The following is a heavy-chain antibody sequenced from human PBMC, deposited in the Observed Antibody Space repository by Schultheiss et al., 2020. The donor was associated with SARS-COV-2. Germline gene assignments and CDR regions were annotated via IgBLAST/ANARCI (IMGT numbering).Heavy chain of an antibody. CDR2: IFHTGTT. Sequence: SETLSLTCAVSGGSISSNNWWSWVRQPPGKGLEWIGEIFHTGTTKYNPSLKSRLTISADKSSNQFSLKLDSVTAADTAVYYCARDRSGSGTPFAYWGQGTLVTVSS. CDR3: ARDRSGSGTPFAY. J-gene: IGHJ4*02. V-gene: IGHV4-4*02. CDR1: GGSISSNNW. D-gene: IGHD2-15*01.